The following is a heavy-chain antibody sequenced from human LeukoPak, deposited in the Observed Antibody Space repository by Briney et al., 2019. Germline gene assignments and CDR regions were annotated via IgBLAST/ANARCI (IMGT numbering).Heavy chain of an antibody. CDR2: IYYSGST. CDR1: GVSISSGGYY. CDR3: ARSQDCSSTSCYVGFDY. D-gene: IGHD2-2*01. J-gene: IGHJ4*02. V-gene: IGHV4-31*03. Sequence: SETLSLTCTVSGVSISSGGYYWSWIRQHPGKGLEWIGYIYYSGSTYYNPSLKSRVTISVDTSKNQFSLKLSSVTAADTAVYYCARSQDCSSTSCYVGFDYWGQGTLVTVSS.